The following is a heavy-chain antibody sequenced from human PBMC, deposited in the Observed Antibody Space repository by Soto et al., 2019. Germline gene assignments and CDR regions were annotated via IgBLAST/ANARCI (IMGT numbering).Heavy chain of an antibody. CDR3: ARGPRVATMGRGSPFDP. Sequence: PSETLSLTCAVYGGSFSGYYWSWIRQPPGKGLEWIGEINHSGSTNYNPSLKSRVTISVDTSKNQFSLKLSSVTAADTAVYYSARGPRVATMGRGSPFDPSGQGTLLTVSS. CDR2: INHSGST. CDR1: GGSFSGYY. V-gene: IGHV4-34*01. J-gene: IGHJ5*02. D-gene: IGHD3-10*01.